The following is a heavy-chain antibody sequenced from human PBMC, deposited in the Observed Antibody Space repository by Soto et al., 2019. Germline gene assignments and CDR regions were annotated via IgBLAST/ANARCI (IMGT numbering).Heavy chain of an antibody. J-gene: IGHJ4*02. CDR3: ARGGGYDSSGYTFEY. CDR1: SDSISSYY. Sequence: PSETLSLTCTVSSDSISSYYWSWIRHAPGKRLEWIGYISYSGSTDYNPSLKSRVTISVDTSKNQFSLKLSSVTAADTAVYYCARGGGYDSSGYTFEYWGQGTLVSVSS. D-gene: IGHD3-22*01. V-gene: IGHV4-59*12. CDR2: ISYSGST.